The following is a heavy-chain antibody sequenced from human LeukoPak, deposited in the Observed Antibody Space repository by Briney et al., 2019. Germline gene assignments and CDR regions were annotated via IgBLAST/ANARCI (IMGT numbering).Heavy chain of an antibody. CDR3: ARGITIFGVAANWFDP. CDR2: INWNGGST. CDR1: GFTFDDYG. Sequence: GGSLRLSWAAPGFTFDDYGMSWVRQAPGKGLEWVSGINWNGGSTGYADSVKGRFTISRDNAKNSLYLQMNSLRAEDTAVYYCARGITIFGVAANWFDPWGQGTLVTVSS. V-gene: IGHV3-20*04. D-gene: IGHD3-3*01. J-gene: IGHJ5*02.